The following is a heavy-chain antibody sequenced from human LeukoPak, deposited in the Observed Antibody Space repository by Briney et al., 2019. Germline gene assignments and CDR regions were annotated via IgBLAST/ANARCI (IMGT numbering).Heavy chain of an antibody. J-gene: IGHJ5*01. CDR2: ISDSGST. V-gene: IGHV4-31*03. D-gene: IGHD3-16*02. CDR3: ARGRYSYGWNDS. Sequence: PSQTLSLTCTVSVGSICTSAYYWNWIRQHPGKGLEWIGFISDSGSTLYNPSLKSRVTISSDTSKDLFSLKLTSVTDADMAVYYCARGRYSYGWNDSWGQGTLVIVSS. CDR1: VGSICTSAYY.